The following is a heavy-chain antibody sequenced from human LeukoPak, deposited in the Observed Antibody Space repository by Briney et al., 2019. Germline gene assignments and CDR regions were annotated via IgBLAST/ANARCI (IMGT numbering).Heavy chain of an antibody. J-gene: IGHJ5*01. CDR1: GLTFSSHG. CDR2: ISLDGSKN. D-gene: IGHD3-10*01. V-gene: IGHV3-33*05. Sequence: GGSLRLSCAASGLTFSSHGFHWVRQAPGKGLEWVTFISLDGSKNSYADSVKGRFTFSRDDSKNTLYLEMNSLRAEDTAVYYCARDRAVSWFDSWGLGTLVTVSS. CDR3: ARDRAVSWFDS.